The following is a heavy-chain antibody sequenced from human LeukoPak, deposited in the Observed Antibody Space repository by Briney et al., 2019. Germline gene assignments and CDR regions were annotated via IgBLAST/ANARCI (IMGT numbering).Heavy chain of an antibody. D-gene: IGHD3-22*01. J-gene: IGHJ4*02. V-gene: IGHV4-4*07. CDR3: AGQKLHYYDSSGRNDY. CDR1: GGSLSGYY. CDR2: IYSSGST. Sequence: PSETLSLTCTVSGGSLSGYYWSWIRQPAGKGLEWIGRIYSSGSTNYNPSPKSRATMSVDTSKNQFSLKLSSVTAADTAVYYCAGQKLHYYDSSGRNDYWGQGTLVTVSS.